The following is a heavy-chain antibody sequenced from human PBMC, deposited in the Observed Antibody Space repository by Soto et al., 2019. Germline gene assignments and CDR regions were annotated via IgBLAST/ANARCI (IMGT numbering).Heavy chain of an antibody. CDR3: ARDQTTPKGNAFDI. V-gene: IGHV3-21*01. CDR2: ISSSSSYI. Sequence: GGSLRLSCAASGFTFSSYSMNWVRQAPGKGLEWVSSISSSSSYIYYADSVKGRFTISRDNAKNSLYLQMNSLRAEDTAVYYCARDQTTPKGNAFDIWGQGTMVTVS. J-gene: IGHJ3*02. D-gene: IGHD4-17*01. CDR1: GFTFSSYS.